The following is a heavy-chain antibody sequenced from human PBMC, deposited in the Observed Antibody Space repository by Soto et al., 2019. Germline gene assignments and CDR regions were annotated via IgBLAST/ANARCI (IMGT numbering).Heavy chain of an antibody. CDR1: GFTFSSYA. CDR2: ISGSGGSI. Sequence: EVQLLESGGGLVQPGGSLRLSCAASGFTFSSYAMNWVRQAPGKGLEWVSAISGSGGSIYYADSVKGRFTISRDNSKNTLYLRRNSLRAEDTAVYYCAKDRGILVVVAARDAFDIWGQGTMVTVSS. D-gene: IGHD2-15*01. J-gene: IGHJ3*02. CDR3: AKDRGILVVVAARDAFDI. V-gene: IGHV3-23*01.